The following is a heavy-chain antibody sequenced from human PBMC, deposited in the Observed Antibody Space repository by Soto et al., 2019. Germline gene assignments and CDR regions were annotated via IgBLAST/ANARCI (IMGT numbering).Heavy chain of an antibody. CDR1: GGAFSAES. CDR2: INHSGST. CDR3: ARGNSSGWYEYYYYYYGMDV. V-gene: IGHV4-34*01. Sequence: SETLALPWPVSGGAFSAESWGCGRPPPGKGLEWIGEINHSGSTNYNPSLKSRVTISVDTSKNQFSLQLSSVTAADTAVYYCARGNSSGWYEYYYYYYGMDVWGQGTTVT. D-gene: IGHD6-19*01. J-gene: IGHJ6*02.